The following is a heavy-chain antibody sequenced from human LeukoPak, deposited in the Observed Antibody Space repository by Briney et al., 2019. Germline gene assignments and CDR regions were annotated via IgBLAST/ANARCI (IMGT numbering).Heavy chain of an antibody. J-gene: IGHJ5*02. CDR1: GFTFTSYW. V-gene: IGHV3-7*01. CDR3: ARDHRFGGVPHWFDP. CDR2: INQDGSEI. Sequence: PGGSLRLSCAASGFTFTSYWLSWVRQAPGKGLQWVANINQDGSEIHYADSVKGRFTISRDNAENSVYLQMSSLRADDTAVYFRARDHRFGGVPHWFDPWGQGALVTVSS. D-gene: IGHD3-16*01.